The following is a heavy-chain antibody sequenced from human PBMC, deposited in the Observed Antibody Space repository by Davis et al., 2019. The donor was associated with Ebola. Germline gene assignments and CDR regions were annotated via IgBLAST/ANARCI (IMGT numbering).Heavy chain of an antibody. D-gene: IGHD4-11*01. CDR1: GGSISSSSYY. Sequence: PSETLSLTCTVSGGSISSSSYYWGWIRQPPGKGLEWIGSIYYSGSTYYNPSLKSRVTISVDTSKNQFSLKLSSVTAADTAVYYCARDGTGDYSNYGGMDVWGKGTTVTVSS. CDR2: IYYSGST. CDR3: ARDGTGDYSNYGGMDV. J-gene: IGHJ6*03. V-gene: IGHV4-39*07.